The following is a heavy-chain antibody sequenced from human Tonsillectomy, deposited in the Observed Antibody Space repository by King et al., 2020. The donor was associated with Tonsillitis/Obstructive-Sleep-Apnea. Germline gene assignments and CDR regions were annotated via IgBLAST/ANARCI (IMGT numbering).Heavy chain of an antibody. Sequence: VQLVESGGGLVQPGGSLRRSCAAAGFTFSNSAMSWVRQAPGKGLEWVSAISGSGVITYNADSVKGRFTTSRDNSKNTLYLQMNSLRAEDTAVYYCAKDGDWGMNWYFDLWGRGTLVTVSS. V-gene: IGHV3-23*04. J-gene: IGHJ2*01. CDR3: AKDGDWGMNWYFDL. CDR2: ISGSGVIT. D-gene: IGHD3-16*01. CDR1: GFTFSNSA.